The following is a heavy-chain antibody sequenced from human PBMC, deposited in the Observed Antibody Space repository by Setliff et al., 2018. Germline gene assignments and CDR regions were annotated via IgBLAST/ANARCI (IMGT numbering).Heavy chain of an antibody. CDR2: IIPMFGRT. Sequence: SSVKVSCKASGGSFISYYINWVRQAPGQGLEWMVRIIPMFGRTNYAPKFQDRVTLTADASTSTAYMDLSSLTSDDTAVYYCMRLVRFCSRTVCQRTAGDEAWGQGTLVTVSS. CDR1: GGSFISYY. D-gene: IGHD3-3*01. J-gene: IGHJ5*02. CDR3: MRLVRFCSRTVCQRTAGDEA. V-gene: IGHV1-69*13.